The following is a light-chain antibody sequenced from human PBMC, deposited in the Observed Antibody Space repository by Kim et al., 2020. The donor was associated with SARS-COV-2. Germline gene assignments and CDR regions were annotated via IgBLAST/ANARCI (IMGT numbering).Light chain of an antibody. CDR2: QDN. V-gene: IGLV3-1*01. J-gene: IGLJ2*01. Sequence: VSPGQTASITCSRDTLGDQYACWYQQKPGQSPVLVIYQDNKRPAGIPERFSGSNSGNTATLTISGTQAMDEADYYCQAWDSSTVLFGGGTQLTVL. CDR3: QAWDSSTVL. CDR1: TLGDQY.